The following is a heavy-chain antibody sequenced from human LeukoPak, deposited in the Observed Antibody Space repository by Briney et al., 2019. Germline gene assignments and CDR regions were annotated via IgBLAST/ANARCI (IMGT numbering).Heavy chain of an antibody. CDR3: ARDDEGAGFDY. CDR1: GFTFSSYG. Sequence: GRSLRLSCAASGFTFSSYGMHWVRQAPGKGLEWVAVIWYDGSNKYYADSVKGRFTISRDNSKNTLYLQMNSLRAEDTAVYYCARDDEGAGFDYWGQGTLVTVSS. V-gene: IGHV3-30*19. CDR2: IWYDGSNK. J-gene: IGHJ4*02.